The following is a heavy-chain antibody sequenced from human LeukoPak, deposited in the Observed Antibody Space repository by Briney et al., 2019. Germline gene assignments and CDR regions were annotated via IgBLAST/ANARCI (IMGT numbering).Heavy chain of an antibody. CDR3: ARSTYTSIWYHDAFDI. J-gene: IGHJ3*02. CDR2: INPHSGGT. D-gene: IGHD6-13*01. V-gene: IGHV1-2*02. Sequence: SVKVSCKASGYTFTVYYMHWVRQAPGQGLEWMGWINPHSGGTNYAQKFQGRVTMTRDTSISTAYMELSRLRSDDTAVYYCARSTYTSIWYHDAFDIWGQGPMVTVSS. CDR1: GYTFTVYY.